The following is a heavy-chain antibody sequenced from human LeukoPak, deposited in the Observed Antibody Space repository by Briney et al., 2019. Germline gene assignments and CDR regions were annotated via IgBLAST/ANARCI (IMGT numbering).Heavy chain of an antibody. CDR2: ISPSSGST. J-gene: IGHJ4*02. V-gene: IGHV3-23*01. D-gene: IGHD1-26*01. CDR1: EFTFSSYH. CDR3: ARDWYSGSYPLDY. Sequence: PGGTLRLSCAASEFTFSSYHMSWVRQAPGKGLEWVSAISPSSGSTYYADSVKGRFTISRDNSKNTLFLQMNSLRAEDTAVYYCARDWYSGSYPLDYWGQGTLVTVSS.